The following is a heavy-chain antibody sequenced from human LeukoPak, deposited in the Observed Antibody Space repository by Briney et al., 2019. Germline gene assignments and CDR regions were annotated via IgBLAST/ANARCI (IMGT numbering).Heavy chain of an antibody. J-gene: IGHJ3*01. V-gene: IGHV3-23*01. CDR2: ICASSADT. D-gene: IGHD3-22*01. CDR1: GFTFSSYA. CDR3: AKRPRDSSGYYLGAFDG. Sequence: GGSLRLSCTASGFTFSSYAMTWVRQAPGKGLDWVSAICASSADTYYAASAKGRFTVSRDNSNNTLYLQMSSLRADDTAVYFCAKRPRDSSGYYLGAFDGWGQGTTVTVSS.